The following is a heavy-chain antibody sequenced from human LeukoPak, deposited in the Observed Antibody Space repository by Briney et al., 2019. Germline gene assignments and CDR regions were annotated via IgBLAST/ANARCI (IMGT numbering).Heavy chain of an antibody. CDR1: GFTFSSYW. Sequence: GGSLRLSCAASGFTFSSYWMSWVRQAPGKGLEWVANIKQDGSEKYYVDSVKGRFTISRDNAKNSLYLQMNSLRAEDTAVYYCAKDRRELLGGYYFDYWGQGTLVTVSS. J-gene: IGHJ4*02. V-gene: IGHV3-7*01. CDR2: IKQDGSEK. CDR3: AKDRRELLGGYYFDY. D-gene: IGHD1-26*01.